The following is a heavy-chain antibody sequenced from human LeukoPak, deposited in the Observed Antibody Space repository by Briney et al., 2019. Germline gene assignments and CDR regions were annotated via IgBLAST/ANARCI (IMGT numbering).Heavy chain of an antibody. CDR1: GFTFSSYS. Sequence: GGSLRLSCAASGFTFSSYSMNWVRQAPGKGLEWVSSISSSSSYIYYADSVKGRFTISRDNAKNSLYLQMNSLRAEDTAVYYCARDSKFWASGSPFDPWGQGTLVTVSS. J-gene: IGHJ5*02. CDR2: ISSSSSYI. CDR3: ARDSKFWASGSPFDP. D-gene: IGHD1-26*01. V-gene: IGHV3-21*01.